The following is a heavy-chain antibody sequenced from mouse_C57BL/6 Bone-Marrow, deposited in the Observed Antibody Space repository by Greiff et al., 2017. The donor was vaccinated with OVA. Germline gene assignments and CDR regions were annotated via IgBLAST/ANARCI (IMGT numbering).Heavy chain of an antibody. J-gene: IGHJ2*01. CDR1: GYTFTSYW. D-gene: IGHD1-1*01. CDR3: ARGVLRSHYFDY. V-gene: IGHV1-50*01. CDR2: IDPSDSYT. Sequence: QVQLQQPGAELVKPGASVKLSCKASGYTFTSYWMQWVKQRPGQGLEWIGEIDPSDSYTNYNQKFKGKATLTVDTSSSTAYMQLSRLTSEDSAVYFCARGVLRSHYFDYWGQGTTLTVSS.